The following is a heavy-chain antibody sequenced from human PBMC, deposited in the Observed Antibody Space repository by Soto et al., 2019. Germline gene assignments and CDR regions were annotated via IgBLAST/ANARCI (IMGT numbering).Heavy chain of an antibody. CDR1: VLTFSSSW. Sequence: PGGSLRLSCAASVLTFSSSWMAWCRQTSGKGLEWVANIKQDGSEKYYVDSVKGRFTISRDNAKNSLYLQMNSLRAEDTALYYCARNFQWAFDSWGQGALVTVS. D-gene: IGHD1-26*01. CDR2: IKQDGSEK. CDR3: ARNFQWAFDS. V-gene: IGHV3-7*01. J-gene: IGHJ4*02.